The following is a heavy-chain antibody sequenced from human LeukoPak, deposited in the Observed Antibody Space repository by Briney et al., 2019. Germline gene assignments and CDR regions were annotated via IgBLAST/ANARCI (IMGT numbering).Heavy chain of an antibody. CDR1: GFTFSTYA. Sequence: PGGSLRFSCAASGFTFSTYAITWVRQGPGKGLEWVSAIRPDGDRTYYANSVRGRFTISRDNSKDTVYLQINGLRVEDTAVYYCAREQSGTRGWYTVDYWGQGTLVTVSS. CDR2: IRPDGDRT. V-gene: IGHV3-23*01. J-gene: IGHJ4*02. CDR3: AREQSGTRGWYTVDY. D-gene: IGHD6-19*01.